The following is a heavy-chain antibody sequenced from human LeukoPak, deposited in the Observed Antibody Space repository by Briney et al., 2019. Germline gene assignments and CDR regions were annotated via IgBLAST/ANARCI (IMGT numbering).Heavy chain of an antibody. Sequence: ASVKVSCKASGYTVTSYGISWVRQAPGQGLEWRGWSSAYNGNTNYAQKLQGTVTMTTDTSTSTAYMELRSLRSDDTAVYYCARDDSPYSSSLACFDYWGQGTLVTVSS. D-gene: IGHD6-13*01. V-gene: IGHV1-18*01. CDR3: ARDDSPYSSSLACFDY. J-gene: IGHJ4*02. CDR2: SSAYNGNT. CDR1: GYTVTSYG.